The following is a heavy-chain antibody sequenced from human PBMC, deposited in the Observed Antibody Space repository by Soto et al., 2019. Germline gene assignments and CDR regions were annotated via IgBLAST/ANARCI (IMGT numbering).Heavy chain of an antibody. CDR1: GSTITAYG. CDR2: ISSHNGNT. J-gene: IGHJ4*02. Sequence: QVQLVQSGDEGKQPGASVKVSYKASGSTITAYGISWVRQAPGQGLEWMAWISSHNGNTYYAQNLQGRVTMTTDTSTSTAYMELRSLRSDDTAVYYCASSSIAAAGPFDYWGQGALVTVSS. V-gene: IGHV1-18*01. CDR3: ASSSIAAAGPFDY. D-gene: IGHD6-13*01.